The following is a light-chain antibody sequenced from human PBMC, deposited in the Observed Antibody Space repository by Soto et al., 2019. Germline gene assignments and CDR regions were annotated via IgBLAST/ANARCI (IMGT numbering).Light chain of an antibody. CDR1: SSNIGRNF. CDR2: DDN. V-gene: IGLV1-51*01. J-gene: IGLJ2*01. Sequence: QSVLTQPPSVSAAPGQKVTISCSGSSSNIGRNFVSWYQHLPGTAPKLVIFDDNRRPSGIPDRFSGSKSGTSATLGITGLQTGDEDDYYCGTWDLSLSEVVFGGGTKLTVL. CDR3: GTWDLSLSEVV.